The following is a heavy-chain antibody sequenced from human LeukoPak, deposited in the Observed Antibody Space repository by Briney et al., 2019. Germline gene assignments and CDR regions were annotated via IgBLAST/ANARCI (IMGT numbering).Heavy chain of an antibody. CDR3: ARVPAAGLGTDY. CDR2: ISYSVHS. Sequence: PSETLTLSCTVSLGSVTSTSMHTSWIRQPPGKGLEWVGYISYSVHSDYNPSLKSRVTISVDTSKNQFSLCLYSVSAADTAIYYYARVPAAGLGTDYWGQGTLVTVSS. J-gene: IGHJ4*02. CDR1: LGSVTSTSMH. V-gene: IGHV4-61*01. D-gene: IGHD6-13*01.